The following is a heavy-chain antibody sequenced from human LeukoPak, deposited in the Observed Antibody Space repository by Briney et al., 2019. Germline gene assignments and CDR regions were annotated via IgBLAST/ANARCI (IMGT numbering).Heavy chain of an antibody. CDR3: AKDYYGSGSYVDY. V-gene: IGHV1-2*02. D-gene: IGHD3-10*01. J-gene: IGHJ4*02. CDR1: GYTFTGYY. CDR2: INPDSGGT. Sequence: ASVKVSCKASGYTFTGYYMHWVRQAPGQGLEWMGWINPDSGGTTYRQKFQGRVTMTRDTSINTAYMELSRLTYDDTAVYYCAKDYYGSGSYVDYWGQGTLVTVSS.